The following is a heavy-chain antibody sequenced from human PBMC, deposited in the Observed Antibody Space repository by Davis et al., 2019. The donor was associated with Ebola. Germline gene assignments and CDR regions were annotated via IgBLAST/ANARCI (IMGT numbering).Heavy chain of an antibody. D-gene: IGHD3-10*01. V-gene: IGHV1-69*13. CDR2: IIPIFGTA. CDR3: ARSRLGGSGSYYYYMDV. Sequence: SVKVSCKASGYTFTGYYMHWVRQAPGQGLEWMGGIIPIFGTANYAQKFQGRVTITADESTSTAYMELSSLRSEDTAVYYCARSRLGGSGSYYYYMDVWGKGTTVTVSS. J-gene: IGHJ6*03. CDR1: GYTFTGYY.